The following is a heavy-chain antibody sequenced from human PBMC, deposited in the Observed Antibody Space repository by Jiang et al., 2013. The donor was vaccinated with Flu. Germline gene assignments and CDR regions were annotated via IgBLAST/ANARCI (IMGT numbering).Heavy chain of an antibody. V-gene: IGHV3-23*01. CDR2: ISGSGGST. CDR3: ATSDLHCSGGSCYSDY. J-gene: IGHJ4*02. CDR1: GFTFSSYA. D-gene: IGHD2-15*01. Sequence: RHSCAASGFTFSSYAMSWVRQAPGKGLEWVSAISGSGGSTYYADSVKGRFTISRDNSKNTLYLQMNSLRAEDTAVYYCATSDLHCSGGSCYSDYWGQGTLVTVSS.